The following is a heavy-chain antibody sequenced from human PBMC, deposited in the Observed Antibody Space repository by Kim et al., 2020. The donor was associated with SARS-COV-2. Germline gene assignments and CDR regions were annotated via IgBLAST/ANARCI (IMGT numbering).Heavy chain of an antibody. CDR3: VRGGYYRFHFDY. D-gene: IGHD3-22*01. V-gene: IGHV4-34*11. J-gene: IGHJ4*02. Sequence: NYTPSLKGQATISVDTSKNQFSLSLNSVTAADTAVYFCVRGGYYRFHFDYWGQGTLVTVSS.